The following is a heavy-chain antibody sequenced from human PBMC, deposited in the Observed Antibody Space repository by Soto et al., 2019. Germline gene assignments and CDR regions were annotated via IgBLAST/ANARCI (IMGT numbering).Heavy chain of an antibody. D-gene: IGHD6-19*01. CDR2: INPNSGGT. CDR1: GYTFSGFY. CDR3: ASAAVTGTAGLDF. Sequence: GASVKVSCKASGYTFSGFYMHWVRQAPGQGLEWMGWINPNSGGTKSAEKFQGRVTMTRDTSISTAYMELSRLTSDDTAVYYSASAAVTGTAGLDFWGQGTQVTVSS. J-gene: IGHJ4*02. V-gene: IGHV1-2*02.